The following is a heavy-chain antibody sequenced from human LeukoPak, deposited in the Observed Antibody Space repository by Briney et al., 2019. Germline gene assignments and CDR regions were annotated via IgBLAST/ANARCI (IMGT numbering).Heavy chain of an antibody. CDR1: TFTKAW. V-gene: IGHV3-15*07. CDR2: VKNRGDGRTT. D-gene: IGHD3-16*01. J-gene: IGHJ4*02. Sequence: GGSLRLSCVVSTFTKAWLNYIRQAPGKVLELVGRVKNRGDGRTTDYAAPVKGRFIISRDASKKTVYLQMDSLKTEDTAVYFCTTEYFGGFEYWGQGTLVTVSS. CDR3: TTEYFGGFEY.